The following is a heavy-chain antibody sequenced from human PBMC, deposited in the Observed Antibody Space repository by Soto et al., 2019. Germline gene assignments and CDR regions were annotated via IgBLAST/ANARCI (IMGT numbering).Heavy chain of an antibody. J-gene: IGHJ5*02. CDR1: GGSISSGGYY. V-gene: IGHV4-31*03. CDR2: IYYSGST. CDR3: ERVPAAAGPENWFEP. D-gene: IGHD6-13*01. Sequence: LSETLSLTCTVPGGSISSGGYYWSWIRQHPGKGLEWIGYIYYSGSTYYNPSLKSRVTISVDTSKNQFSLKLSSVTAADTAVYYCERVPAAAGPENWFEPWGQGTLVTVSS.